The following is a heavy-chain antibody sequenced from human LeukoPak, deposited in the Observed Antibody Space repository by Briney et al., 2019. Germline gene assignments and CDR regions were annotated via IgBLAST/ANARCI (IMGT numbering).Heavy chain of an antibody. Sequence: SVKVSCKASGYTFTGYYMHWVRQAPGQGLEWMGWIIPIFGTANYAQKFQGRVTITADKSTSTAYMELSSLRSEDTAVYYCARDGVVVTAPFDPWGQGTLVTVSS. V-gene: IGHV1-69*06. D-gene: IGHD2-21*02. J-gene: IGHJ5*02. CDR3: ARDGVVVTAPFDP. CDR2: IIPIFGTA. CDR1: GYTFTGYY.